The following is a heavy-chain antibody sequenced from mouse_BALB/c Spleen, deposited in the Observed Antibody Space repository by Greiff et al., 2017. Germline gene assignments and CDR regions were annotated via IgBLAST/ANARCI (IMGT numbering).Heavy chain of an antibody. D-gene: IGHD1-2*01. J-gene: IGHJ3*01. CDR2: ISNGGGST. Sequence: EVMLVESGGGLVQPGGSLKLSCAASGFTFSSYTMSWVRQTPEKRLEWVAYISNGGGSTYYPDTVKGRFTISRDNAKNTLYLQMSSLKSEDTAMYYCASHYYGYSWFAYWGQGTLVTVSA. CDR1: GFTFSSYT. V-gene: IGHV5-12-2*01. CDR3: ASHYYGYSWFAY.